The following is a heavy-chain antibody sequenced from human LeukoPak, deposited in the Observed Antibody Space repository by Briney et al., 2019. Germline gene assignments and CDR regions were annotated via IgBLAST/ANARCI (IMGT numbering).Heavy chain of an antibody. CDR2: ISGSGVTT. J-gene: IGHJ3*02. Sequence: GGSLRLSCAASGFTFSSYVMTWVRQAPGKGLEWVSAISGSGVTTYYADSVKGRFTISRDNSKNTLDLHLNSLRGEDTAIFYCAKVDITGTIPRVLNIWGQGKMVTFSS. CDR1: GFTFSSYV. D-gene: IGHD1/OR15-1a*01. V-gene: IGHV3-23*01. CDR3: AKVDITGTIPRVLNI.